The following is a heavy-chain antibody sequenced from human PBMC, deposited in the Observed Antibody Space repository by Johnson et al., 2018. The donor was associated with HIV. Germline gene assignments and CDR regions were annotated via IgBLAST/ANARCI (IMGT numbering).Heavy chain of an antibody. Sequence: VQLVESGGGLVQPGESLRLCCAASGFSFSVYWMSWVRQAPGRGLEWVANIKQEGNEKHYIDSVKGRFTISRDNAKNTLYLQMNSLRAEDTAVYYCTRGWGYAFDVWGQGTMVTVSS. CDR1: GFSFSVYW. D-gene: IGHD3-16*01. CDR2: IKQEGNEK. J-gene: IGHJ3*01. V-gene: IGHV3-7*04. CDR3: TRGWGYAFDV.